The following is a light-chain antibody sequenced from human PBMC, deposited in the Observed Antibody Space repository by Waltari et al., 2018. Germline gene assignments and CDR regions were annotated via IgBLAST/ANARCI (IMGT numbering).Light chain of an antibody. CDR2: SAS. CDR1: QSVGRS. V-gene: IGKV3-11*01. Sequence: EIVLTQFPATLSLSPGDGATLSCRASQSVGRSLGWDQQKPGQAPRLHSYSASNRATGIPARCSGRGSGTDFSLTISSLEPEDFAVYYCQQRSNWPDTFGQGTRLEIK. J-gene: IGKJ5*01. CDR3: QQRSNWPDT.